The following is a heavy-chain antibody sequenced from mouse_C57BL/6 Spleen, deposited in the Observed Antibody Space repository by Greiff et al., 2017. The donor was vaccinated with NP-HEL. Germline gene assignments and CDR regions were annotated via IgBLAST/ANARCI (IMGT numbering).Heavy chain of an antibody. CDR1: GYTFTSYW. D-gene: IGHD1-1*01. CDR3: ARRYGSWNWYFDV. CDR2: IHPNSGST. Sequence: QVQLQQPGAELVKPGASVKLSCKASGYTFTSYWMHWVKQRPGQGLEWIGMIHPNSGSTNYNEKFKSKATLTVDKSSSTAYMQLSSLTSEDSAVYYCARRYGSWNWYFDVWGTGTTVTVSS. J-gene: IGHJ1*03. V-gene: IGHV1-64*01.